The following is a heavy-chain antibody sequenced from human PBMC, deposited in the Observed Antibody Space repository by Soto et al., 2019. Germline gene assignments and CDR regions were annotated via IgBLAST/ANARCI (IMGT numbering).Heavy chain of an antibody. Sequence: TGGSLRLSCAASGFTFSSYSMNWVRQSPGKGLEWVSSISSSSSYIYYADSVKGRFTISRDNAKNSLYLQMNSLRAEDTAVYYCARDFLQWLASNDAFDIWGQGTMVTVSS. D-gene: IGHD6-19*01. CDR3: ARDFLQWLASNDAFDI. J-gene: IGHJ3*02. CDR1: GFTFSSYS. V-gene: IGHV3-21*01. CDR2: ISSSSSYI.